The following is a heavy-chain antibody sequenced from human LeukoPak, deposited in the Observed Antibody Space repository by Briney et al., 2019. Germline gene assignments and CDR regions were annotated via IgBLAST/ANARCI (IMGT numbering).Heavy chain of an antibody. J-gene: IGHJ6*02. CDR2: IYSGDVGGYT. CDR1: GFTVSNSY. CDR3: ARDPNYYNYGMDV. Sequence: GGSLRLSCAASGFTVSNSYMSWVRQAPGKGLEWVSVIYSGDVGGYTYYSDSVKGRFTISRDNSKNTLNLQMNSLRDEDTAVYYCARDPNYYNYGMDVWGQGTMVTVSS. V-gene: IGHV3-66*01.